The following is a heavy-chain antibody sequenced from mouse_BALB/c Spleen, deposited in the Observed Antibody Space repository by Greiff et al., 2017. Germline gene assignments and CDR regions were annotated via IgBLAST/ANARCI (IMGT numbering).Heavy chain of an antibody. CDR2: ISDGGSYT. Sequence: EVQGVESGGGLVKPGGSLKLSCAASGFTFSDYYMYWVRQTPEKRLEWVATISDGGSYTYYPDSVKGRFTISRDNAKNNLYLQMSSLKSEDTAMYYCAREGGKAYWGQGTLVTVSA. CDR3: AREGGKAY. J-gene: IGHJ3*01. D-gene: IGHD1-1*01. CDR1: GFTFSDYY. V-gene: IGHV5-4*02.